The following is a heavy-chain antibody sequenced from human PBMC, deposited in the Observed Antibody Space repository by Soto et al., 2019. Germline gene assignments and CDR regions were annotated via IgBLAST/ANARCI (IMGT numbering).Heavy chain of an antibody. Sequence: EVQLLESGGGLVQPGGSLRLSCAASGFTFTNYAMTWVRQAPGKGLEWVSVISVSGGPTYYADSVKGRFTISRDDSKNTLYLHMNTLRAEDTAMYYCAKDPTTATRGFFDSWGQGALVIVSS. V-gene: IGHV3-23*01. CDR1: GFTFTNYA. J-gene: IGHJ4*02. CDR2: ISVSGGPT. CDR3: AKDPTTATRGFFDS. D-gene: IGHD4-4*01.